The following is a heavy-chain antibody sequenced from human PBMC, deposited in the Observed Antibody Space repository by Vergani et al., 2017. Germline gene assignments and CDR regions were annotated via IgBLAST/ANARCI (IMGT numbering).Heavy chain of an antibody. J-gene: IGHJ6*02. V-gene: IGHV3-15*01. CDR2: IKSKTDGGTT. D-gene: IGHD6-19*01. CDR3: TTFLPGIAVAWYYRYYWMDV. Sequence: EVQLVESGGGLVKPGGSLRLSCAASGFTFSNAWMSWVRQAPGKGLEWVGRIKSKTDGGTTDYHAPVKGSFTISRNDSKSTLYLQMNSLKTEDTAVYYCTTFLPGIAVAWYYRYYWMDVWGQGTTVTVSS. CDR1: GFTFSNAW.